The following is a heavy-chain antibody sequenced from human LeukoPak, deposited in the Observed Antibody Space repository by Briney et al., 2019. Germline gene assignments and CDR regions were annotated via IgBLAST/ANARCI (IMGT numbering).Heavy chain of an antibody. CDR3: ARRSYGAPDY. J-gene: IGHJ4*02. V-gene: IGHV3-23*01. D-gene: IGHD4-17*01. Sequence: GGSLRLSCAVSGFTFTSYAMSWVRQAPGKGLEWVSSISGSSGSNTYYADSVKGRFTISRDNSRNMLYLQMNGLRADDTALYYCARRSYGAPDYWGRGTLVTVSS. CDR2: ISGSSGSNT. CDR1: GFTFTSYA.